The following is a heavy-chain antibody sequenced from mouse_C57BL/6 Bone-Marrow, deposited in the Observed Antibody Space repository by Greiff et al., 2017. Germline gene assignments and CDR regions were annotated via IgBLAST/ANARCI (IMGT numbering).Heavy chain of an antibody. D-gene: IGHD1-1*01. CDR2: IWTGGGT. J-gene: IGHJ1*03. V-gene: IGHV2-9-1*01. CDR3: ARRGYYYGSSYGYFDV. Sequence: VKLQESGPGLVAPSQSLSITCTVSGFSLTSYAISWVRQPPGKGLEWLGVIWTGGGTNYNSALKSRLSISKDNSKSQVFLKMNSLQTDDTARYYCARRGYYYGSSYGYFDVWGTGTTVTVSS. CDR1: GFSLTSYA.